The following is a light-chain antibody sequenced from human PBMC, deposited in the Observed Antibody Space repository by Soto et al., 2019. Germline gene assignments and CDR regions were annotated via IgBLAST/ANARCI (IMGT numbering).Light chain of an antibody. CDR2: DAS. J-gene: IGKJ1*01. CDR3: QQYGRSRWT. CDR1: QSVSSY. Sequence: EIVLTQSPATLSLSPGERATLSCRASQSVSSYLAWYQQKPGQAPRLLIYDASNRATGIPARFSGSGSGTDFTLTISRLEPEDFAVYYCQQYGRSRWTFGQGTKVEV. V-gene: IGKV3-11*01.